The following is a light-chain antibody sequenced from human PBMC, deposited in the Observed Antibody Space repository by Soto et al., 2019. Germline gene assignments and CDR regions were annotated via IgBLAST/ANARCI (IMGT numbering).Light chain of an antibody. CDR2: DAS. V-gene: IGKV1-33*01. J-gene: IGKJ2*01. CDR3: HQYDNRPFT. CDR1: RDIDNY. Sequence: IQMTQSPSSLSASVGDRVTITCQASRDIDNYLNWYQQKPGKAPNLLIYDASNLETGVPLRLSGSRAGTQFTLISSSLKPEDFGTYYCHQYDNRPFTFGQGTKMEIK.